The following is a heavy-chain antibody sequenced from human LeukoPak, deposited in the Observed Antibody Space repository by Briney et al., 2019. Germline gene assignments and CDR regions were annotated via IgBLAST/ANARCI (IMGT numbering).Heavy chain of an antibody. Sequence: PGGSLRLSCAASGFIFSNYVMNWVRQAPGKGLEWVSGISGSGDSTYYADSVKGRFTISRDNSKNTLYLQVNSLRAEDTAVYYCVKRVGMATAEYLHHWGQGTLVTVSS. CDR3: VKRVGMATAEYLHH. CDR2: ISGSGDST. V-gene: IGHV3-23*01. J-gene: IGHJ1*01. CDR1: GFIFSNYV. D-gene: IGHD1-26*01.